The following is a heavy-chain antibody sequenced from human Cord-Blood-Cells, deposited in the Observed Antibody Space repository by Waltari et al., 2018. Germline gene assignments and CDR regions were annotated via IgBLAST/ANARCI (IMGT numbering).Heavy chain of an antibody. CDR1: GDSVSSNSAA. D-gene: IGHD6-13*01. Sequence: QVQLQESGPGLVKHSQTLSLTCALSGDSVSSNSAAWNWFRQSPSRGLEWLGRTYYRSKWYNDYAVSVKSRITINPDTSKNQFSLQLNSVTPEDTAVYYCARVVAAAGDAFDIWGQGTMVTVSS. CDR3: ARVVAAAGDAFDI. CDR2: TYYRSKWYN. V-gene: IGHV6-1*01. J-gene: IGHJ3*02.